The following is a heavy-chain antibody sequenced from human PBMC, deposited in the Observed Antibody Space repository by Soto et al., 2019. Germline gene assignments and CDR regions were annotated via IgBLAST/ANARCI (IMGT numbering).Heavy chain of an antibody. CDR2: INAGNGNT. J-gene: IGHJ4*02. CDR3: ARDLYDDYVWGSYRSNYFDY. Sequence: EASVKVSCKASGYTFTSYAMHWVRQAPGQRLEWMGWINAGNGNTKYSQKFQGRVTITRDTSASTAYMELSSLRSEDTAVYYCARDLYDDYVWGSYRSNYFDYWGQGTLVTVSS. CDR1: GYTFTSYA. D-gene: IGHD3-16*02. V-gene: IGHV1-3*01.